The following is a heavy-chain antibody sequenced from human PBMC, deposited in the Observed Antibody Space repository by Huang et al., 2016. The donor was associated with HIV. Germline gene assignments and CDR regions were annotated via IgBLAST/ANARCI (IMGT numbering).Heavy chain of an antibody. D-gene: IGHD3-3*01. CDR1: GGSINTGRYY. V-gene: IGHV4-39*01. CDR2: LYYAGKR. J-gene: IGHJ2*01. CDR3: ARNHDFWRGRMFAISYFDV. Sequence: QMRFQESGPGLVKPSGPLSLTCNVSGGSINTGRYYWGWIRQPPGKGLEWVGSLYYAGKRHYDPSLKGRLTMSADTSKNQFSLNLSAVTAADTAIYYCARNHDFWRGRMFAISYFDVWGRGTLVTVAS.